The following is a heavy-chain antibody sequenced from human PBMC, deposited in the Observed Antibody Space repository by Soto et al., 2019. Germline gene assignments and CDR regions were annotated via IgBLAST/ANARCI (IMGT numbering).Heavy chain of an antibody. Sequence: PGGSLRLSCAASGFTFSSHGMHWVRQAPGKGLEWVAVISDDGNIITYADSVKGRFTVSRDNSKNTLYLHLNSLRAEDMAVYYCAKGCQSGSSCYLLDYWGHGTLVTVSS. D-gene: IGHD2-21*02. CDR3: AKGCQSGSSCYLLDY. J-gene: IGHJ4*01. CDR1: GFTFSSHG. V-gene: IGHV3-30*18. CDR2: ISDDGNII.